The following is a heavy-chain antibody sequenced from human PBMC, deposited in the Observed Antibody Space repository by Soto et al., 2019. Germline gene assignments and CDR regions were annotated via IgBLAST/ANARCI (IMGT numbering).Heavy chain of an antibody. CDR3: ARVNYGSGSHQAYYSDY. D-gene: IGHD3-10*01. Sequence: SETLSLTCAVSGGSISSSNWWSCVRQPPGKGLEWIGEIYHSGSTNYNPSLKSRVTISVDKSKNQFSLKLSSVTAADTAVYYCARVNYGSGSHQAYYSDYWGQGTLVTVSS. CDR2: IYHSGST. V-gene: IGHV4-4*02. CDR1: GGSISSSNW. J-gene: IGHJ4*02.